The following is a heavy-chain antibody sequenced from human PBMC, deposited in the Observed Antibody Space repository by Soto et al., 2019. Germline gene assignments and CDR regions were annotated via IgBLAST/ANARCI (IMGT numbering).Heavy chain of an antibody. Sequence: GPSVKVSCKASGFTFTSSAVQWVRQARGQRLEWIGWIVVGSGNTNYAQKFQERVTITRDMSTSTAYMELSSLRSEDTAVYYCAADRPAYSSSWYVEYYGMDVWGQGTTVTVSS. CDR3: AADRPAYSSSWYVEYYGMDV. CDR1: GFTFTSSA. V-gene: IGHV1-58*01. J-gene: IGHJ6*02. D-gene: IGHD6-13*01. CDR2: IVVGSGNT.